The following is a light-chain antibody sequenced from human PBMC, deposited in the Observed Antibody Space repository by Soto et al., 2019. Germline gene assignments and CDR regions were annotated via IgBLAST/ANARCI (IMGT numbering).Light chain of an antibody. CDR3: QQRSNWPRIT. V-gene: IGKV3-11*01. J-gene: IGKJ5*01. CDR2: DAS. Sequence: EIELTQSPATLSLSPGERATLSCRASQSVSSYLAWYQQKPGQAPRLLIYDASNRHTGIPARFSGSGSGTDFSLTIISLEPEDFAVYYCQQRSNWPRITFGQGTRLEIK. CDR1: QSVSSY.